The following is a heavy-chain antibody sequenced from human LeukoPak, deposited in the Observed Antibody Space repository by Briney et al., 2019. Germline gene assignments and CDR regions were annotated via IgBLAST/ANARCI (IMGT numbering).Heavy chain of an antibody. CDR2: IYHSGNT. J-gene: IGHJ5*02. CDR3: GRQLHGSFPTVVDP. V-gene: IGHV4-38-2*01. D-gene: IGHD1-1*01. Sequence: PSETLSLTXPVSGYSISSGYYWGWIRQPPGKGLEWIESIYHSGNTYYNASLKSRVTISIDTSKNQFSLRLSSVTAADTAVYYCGRQLHGSFPTVVDPWGPGTLVTVSS. CDR1: GYSISSGYY.